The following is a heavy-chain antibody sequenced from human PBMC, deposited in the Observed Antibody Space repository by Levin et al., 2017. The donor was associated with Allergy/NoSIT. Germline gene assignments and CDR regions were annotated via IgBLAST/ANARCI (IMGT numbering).Heavy chain of an antibody. CDR2: TYYRSKWFN. D-gene: IGHD2/OR15-2a*01. Sequence: SQTLSLTCAISGDSVSSKSVAWNWIRQSPSRGLEWLGRTYYRSKWFNDYELSVKSRITINPETSKNQFSLQLNSVTPEDTAVYYCVRGFLKTGMDVWGQGTTVTVSS. J-gene: IGHJ6*02. CDR3: VRGFLKTGMDV. V-gene: IGHV6-1*01. CDR1: GDSVSSKSVA.